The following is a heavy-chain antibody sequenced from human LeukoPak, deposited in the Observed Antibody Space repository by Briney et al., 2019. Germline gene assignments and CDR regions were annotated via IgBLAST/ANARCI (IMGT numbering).Heavy chain of an antibody. CDR3: AKGRGWEASYYYYYMDV. CDR1: GFTFSSYG. D-gene: IGHD1-26*01. V-gene: IGHV3-30*02. CDR2: IRYDGSNK. Sequence: SGGSLRLSCAASGFTFSSYGMHWVRQAPGKGLEWVAFIRYDGSNKYCTDSVKGRFTISRDNSKNTLYLQMNSLRAEDTAVYYCAKGRGWEASYYYYYMDVWGKGTTVTISS. J-gene: IGHJ6*03.